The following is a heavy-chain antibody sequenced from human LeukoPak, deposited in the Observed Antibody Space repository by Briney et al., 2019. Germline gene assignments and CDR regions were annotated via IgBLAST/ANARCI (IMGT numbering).Heavy chain of an antibody. V-gene: IGHV3-11*04. CDR3: ARWQQLVFLDNWFDP. J-gene: IGHJ5*02. Sequence: GGSLRLSCAASGFTFSDYYMSWIRQAPGKGLEWVSYISSSGSTIYYADSVKGRFTISRDNPKNSLYLQMNSLSAEDPAVYYCARWQQLVFLDNWFDPWGQGTLVTVSS. CDR2: ISSSGSTI. D-gene: IGHD6-13*01. CDR1: GFTFSDYY.